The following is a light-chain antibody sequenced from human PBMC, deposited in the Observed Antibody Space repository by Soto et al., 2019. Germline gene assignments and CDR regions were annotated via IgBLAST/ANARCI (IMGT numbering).Light chain of an antibody. J-gene: IGLJ1*01. Sequence: QSALTQPASVSGSPGQSITISCTGTSSDVGGYNYVSWYQQHPGKAPKLIIYEVSHRPSGVSNRFSGSKSGNTASLTISGLQAEDEADYYCSSYTRSDIFIFGTGTKLTVL. CDR2: EVS. V-gene: IGLV2-14*01. CDR1: SSDVGGYNY. CDR3: SSYTRSDIFI.